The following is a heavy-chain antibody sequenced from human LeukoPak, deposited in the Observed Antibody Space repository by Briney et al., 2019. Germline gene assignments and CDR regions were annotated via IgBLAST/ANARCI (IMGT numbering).Heavy chain of an antibody. CDR3: ARGPITDNGLNWFDP. CDR1: GYTFTSYG. CDR2: ISAYNGNT. Sequence: ASVKVSCKASGYTFTSYGISWVRQAPGQGLEWMGWISAYNGNTNYAQKLQGRVTMTTDTSTSTAYMELRSLRSDDTAVYYCARGPITDNGLNWFDPWGQGTLVTVSS. D-gene: IGHD3-16*01. V-gene: IGHV1-18*01. J-gene: IGHJ5*02.